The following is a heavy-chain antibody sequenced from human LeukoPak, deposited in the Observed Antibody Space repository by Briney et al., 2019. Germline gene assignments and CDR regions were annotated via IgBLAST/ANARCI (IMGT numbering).Heavy chain of an antibody. CDR1: GFTFSNYA. V-gene: IGHV3-23*01. D-gene: IGHD3-22*01. CDR2: MSGTSGST. J-gene: IGHJ4*02. Sequence: GGSLRLSCAASGFTFSNYAMSWVRQAPGKGLEWVSAMSGTSGSTWYADSVKGRFTISRDNSKNTLYLQMNSLGAEDTAVYYCAKDVERCGYYLFDYWGQGTLVTVSS. CDR3: AKDVERCGYYLFDY.